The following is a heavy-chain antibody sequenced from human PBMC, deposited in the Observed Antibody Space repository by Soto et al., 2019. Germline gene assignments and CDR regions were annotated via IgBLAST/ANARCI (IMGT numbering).Heavy chain of an antibody. CDR2: SIPILGIA. CDR1: GGTFSSYT. Sequence: QVQLVQSGAEVKKPGSSVKVSCKASGGTFSSYTISWVRQAPGQGLEWMGRSIPILGIANYAKKFQGRVTSTADKSTSTAYMELSSLRSEDTAVYYCEDEYGGNSAWGQGTLVTVSS. V-gene: IGHV1-69*02. CDR3: EDEYGGNSA. J-gene: IGHJ4*02. D-gene: IGHD4-17*01.